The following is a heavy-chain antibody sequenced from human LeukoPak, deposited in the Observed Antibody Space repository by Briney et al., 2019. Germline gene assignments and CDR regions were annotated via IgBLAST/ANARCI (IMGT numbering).Heavy chain of an antibody. Sequence: SETLSLTCAVYSGSFSDYYWSWIRQPPGKGLEWIGEINHSGSTNYNPSPKSRVTISVDTSKNQFSLKLNSVTAADTAVYYCARGAPKEIQLWLRLRGVAFDIWGQGTMVTVSS. J-gene: IGHJ3*02. V-gene: IGHV4-34*01. CDR2: INHSGST. CDR1: SGSFSDYY. D-gene: IGHD5-18*01. CDR3: ARGAPKEIQLWLRLRGVAFDI.